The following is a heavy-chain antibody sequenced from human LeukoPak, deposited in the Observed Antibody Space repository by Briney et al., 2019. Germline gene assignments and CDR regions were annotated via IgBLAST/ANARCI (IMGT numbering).Heavy chain of an antibody. V-gene: IGHV3-23*01. CDR2: INSNGDEL. D-gene: IGHD6-6*01. CDR1: GFTFSTYA. J-gene: IGHJ4*02. CDR3: ANWIGSASRDY. Sequence: WGSLRLSCAASGFTFSTYAMTWVRQAPGKGLEWVSGINSNGDELSYADSVRGRFTISRDNSNNALYLQMDSLRAEDTAVHYCANWIGSASRDYWGQGTLVTVSS.